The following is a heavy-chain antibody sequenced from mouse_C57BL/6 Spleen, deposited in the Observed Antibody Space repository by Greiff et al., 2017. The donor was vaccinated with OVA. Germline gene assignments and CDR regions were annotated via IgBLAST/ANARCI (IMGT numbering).Heavy chain of an antibody. V-gene: IGHV1-22*01. Sequence: EVQLQQSGPELVKPGASVKMSCKASGYTFTDYNMHWVKQSHGKSLEWIGYINPNNGGTSYNQKFKGKATLTVNKSSSTAYMELRSLTSEDSAVYYCARYRLRYSPAWFAYWGQGTLVTVSA. CDR3: ARYRLRYSPAWFAY. CDR1: GYTFTDYN. J-gene: IGHJ3*01. D-gene: IGHD1-1*01. CDR2: INPNNGGT.